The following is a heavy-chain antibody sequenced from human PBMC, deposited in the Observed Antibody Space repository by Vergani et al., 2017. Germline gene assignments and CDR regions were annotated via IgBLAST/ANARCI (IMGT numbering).Heavy chain of an antibody. J-gene: IGHJ3*01. D-gene: IGHD3-22*01. CDR3: ARDDRRLRPRGFDL. V-gene: IGHV4-61*02. Sequence: QVQLQESGPGLVKPSQTLSLTCTVSGASIHNDFYYWHWIRQPAGKGLEWIGRIYVSGITDYNSPLQSRVSMSVDTSKNQFSLTLTSVTAADTAVYYCARDDRRLRPRGFDLWGQGTMVTVSS. CDR2: IYVSGIT. CDR1: GASIHNDFYY.